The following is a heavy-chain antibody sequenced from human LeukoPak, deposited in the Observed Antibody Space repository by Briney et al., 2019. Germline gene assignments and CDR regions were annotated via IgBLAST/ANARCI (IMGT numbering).Heavy chain of an antibody. CDR1: GFTFSSYW. Sequence: GGSLRLSCAASGFTFSSYWMSWVRQAPGKGLEWVGRSRDKGNSYTTAYAASVRGRFTISRDDSKNSLYLQMNSLKIEDTAVYYCTKLARAPRDFDYWGQGTLVTVSS. J-gene: IGHJ4*01. CDR3: TKLARAPRDFDY. D-gene: IGHD3-10*01. CDR2: SRDKGNSYTT. V-gene: IGHV3-72*01.